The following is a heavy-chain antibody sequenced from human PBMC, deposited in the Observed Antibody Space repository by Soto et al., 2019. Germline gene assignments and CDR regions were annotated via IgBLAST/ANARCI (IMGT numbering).Heavy chain of an antibody. D-gene: IGHD3-10*01. Sequence: EVQLLESGGGWVQPGGSLRLSCAASGFSFSNYAMSWVRQTPGQGLEWVSAMSGRGDSTFYADSVKGRFTLSRDNSMNTLYLQMSRLRAEDTAVYYCAQNFFSAPGSYHPWAPFDYWGQGNLVTVSS. J-gene: IGHJ4*02. CDR3: AQNFFSAPGSYHPWAPFDY. CDR2: MSGRGDST. CDR1: GFSFSNYA. V-gene: IGHV3-23*01.